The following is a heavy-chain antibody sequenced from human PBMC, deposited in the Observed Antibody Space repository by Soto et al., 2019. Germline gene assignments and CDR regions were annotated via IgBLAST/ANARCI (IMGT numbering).Heavy chain of an antibody. D-gene: IGHD2-2*03. CDR3: KMDAGYDMEV. CDR2: VNSDGSAT. CDR1: GFDFSNSS. Sequence: EVQRVESGGGLVQPGGSLRLSCAAPGFDFSNSSIHWVRQGPGKGLVRVSHVNSDGSATTYADSVKGSFTISRDNAKMTECLHRNSLSGEDTAVYECKMDAGYDMEVWGHGTKVPVS. J-gene: IGHJ6*02. V-gene: IGHV3-74*01.